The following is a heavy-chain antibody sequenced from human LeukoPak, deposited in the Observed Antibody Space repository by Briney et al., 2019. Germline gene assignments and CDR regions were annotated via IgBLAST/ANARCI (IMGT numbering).Heavy chain of an antibody. Sequence: PGGSLRLSCAASGFTFSSYAMSWVRQAPGKGLEWVSAISGSGGSTYYADSVKGRFTISRDNSKNTLYLQMNSLRAEDTAVYYCAKVHRNPGGSYSKTYYFDYWGQGTLVTVSS. CDR2: ISGSGGST. V-gene: IGHV3-23*01. CDR1: GFTFSSYA. J-gene: IGHJ4*02. D-gene: IGHD1-26*01. CDR3: AKVHRNPGGSYSKTYYFDY.